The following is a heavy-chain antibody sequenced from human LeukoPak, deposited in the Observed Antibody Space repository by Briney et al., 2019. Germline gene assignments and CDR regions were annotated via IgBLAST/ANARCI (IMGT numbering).Heavy chain of an antibody. CDR1: GYTFTSYG. V-gene: IGHV1-18*01. J-gene: IGHJ4*02. CDR2: ISAYNGNT. CDR3: ARAPIMITFGVVIVSNQFDY. Sequence: ASVKVSCKASGYTFTSYGISWVRQAPGQGLEWMGWISAYNGNTNYAQKLQGRVTMTTYTSTSTAYMELRSLRSDDTAVYYCARAPIMITFGVVIVSNQFDYWGQGTLVTVSS. D-gene: IGHD3-16*02.